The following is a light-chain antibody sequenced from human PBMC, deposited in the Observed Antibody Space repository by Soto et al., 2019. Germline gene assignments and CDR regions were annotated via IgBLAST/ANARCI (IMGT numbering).Light chain of an antibody. CDR1: QSLSTY. CDR2: AAS. CDR3: QQSANPPRT. J-gene: IGKJ1*01. Sequence: DIQMTQSPPSLSAAVGDRVTINCRASQSLSTYLKWYQQTPGKPPKLLIYAASTLRSGVPSRFGGSASGPDFRLTIRSLQPEDIAAYYCQQSANPPRTVGKGTNV. V-gene: IGKV1-39*01.